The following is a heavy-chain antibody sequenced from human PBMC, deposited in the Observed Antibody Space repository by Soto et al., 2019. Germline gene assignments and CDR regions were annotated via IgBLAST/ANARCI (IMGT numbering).Heavy chain of an antibody. CDR2: IWYDGSYQ. J-gene: IGHJ5*02. D-gene: IGHD3-16*01. V-gene: IGHV3-33*01. CDR3: ARDRLITYGAKIAPDH. Sequence: PGGSLRLSCKASGFTFSDFGMHWVRQAPGKGLEWVSAIWYDGSYQYYADPVRGRFTTSRDNSNNTLFLQMNSLRVEDTAVYYCARDRLITYGAKIAPDHWGQGAMGNVS. CDR1: GFTFSDFG.